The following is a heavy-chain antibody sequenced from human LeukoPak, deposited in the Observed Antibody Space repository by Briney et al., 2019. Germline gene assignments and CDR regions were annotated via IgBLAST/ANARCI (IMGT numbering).Heavy chain of an antibody. CDR3: ARLTSTSWYECFDY. Sequence: ASVKVSCKASGYTFTSYYMHWVRQAPGQGLEWMGTINPSGYRANFAQKFQGRVTMTSDTSTSTVYMELSSLRSEDTAVYYCARLTSTSWYECFDYWGQGTLVTVSS. CDR1: GYTFTSYY. D-gene: IGHD6-13*01. V-gene: IGHV1-46*01. J-gene: IGHJ4*02. CDR2: INPSGYRA.